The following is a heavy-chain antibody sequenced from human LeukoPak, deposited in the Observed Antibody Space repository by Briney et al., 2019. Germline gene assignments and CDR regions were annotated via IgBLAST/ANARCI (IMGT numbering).Heavy chain of an antibody. V-gene: IGHV3-30*09. D-gene: IGHD5-12*01. CDR3: ARRDRVLDH. CDR2: ITYDGSTK. J-gene: IGHJ4*02. CDR1: GFTFSTHA. Sequence: PGRSLRLSCAASGFTFSTHAMHWVSQAPGNGLELVSVITYDGSTKYYAESVRGRFDISRDNSRNTLYLEMNSLRGEDTAIYYCARRDRVLDHWGQGTLVTVSS.